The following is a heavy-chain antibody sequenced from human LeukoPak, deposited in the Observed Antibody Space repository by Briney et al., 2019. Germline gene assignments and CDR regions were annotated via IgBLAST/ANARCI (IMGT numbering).Heavy chain of an antibody. V-gene: IGHV3-53*01. D-gene: IGHD6-19*01. CDR1: GFTVGSNY. Sequence: PGGSLRLSCAASGFTVGSNYMSWVRQAPGKGLEWVSVIYSGGSTYYADSVKGRFTISRDNSKNTLYLQMNSLRAEDTAVYYCARESSGWYLDYWGQGTLVTVSS. CDR3: ARESSGWYLDY. CDR2: IYSGGST. J-gene: IGHJ4*02.